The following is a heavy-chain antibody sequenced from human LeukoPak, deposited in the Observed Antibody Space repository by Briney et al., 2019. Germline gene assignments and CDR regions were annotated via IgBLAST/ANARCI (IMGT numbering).Heavy chain of an antibody. Sequence: ASAKVSCKASGYTFTSYGISWVRQAPGQGLEWMGWVSAYNGNTNYAQKLQGRVTMTTDTSTSTAYMELRSLRSDDTAVYYCAREEVRGDEAGFDYWGQGTLVTVSS. J-gene: IGHJ4*02. D-gene: IGHD3-10*01. CDR1: GYTFTSYG. CDR3: AREEVRGDEAGFDY. CDR2: VSAYNGNT. V-gene: IGHV1-18*01.